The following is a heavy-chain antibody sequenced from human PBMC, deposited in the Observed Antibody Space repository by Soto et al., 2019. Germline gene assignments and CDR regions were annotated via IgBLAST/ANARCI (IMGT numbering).Heavy chain of an antibody. J-gene: IGHJ6*02. V-gene: IGHV4-59*01. CDR2: IYHGGSS. D-gene: IGHD3-10*01. CDR3: ARSYGSGSYYDYYYGMDV. Sequence: SETLSLTCSVSGGAISTYYWSWIRQFPGQGLEWIGYIYHGGSSQYNPSLTSRVTISIDTSKNQLSLRLSSVTAADTAVYYCARSYGSGSYYDYYYGMDVWGQGTTVTVSS. CDR1: GGAISTYY.